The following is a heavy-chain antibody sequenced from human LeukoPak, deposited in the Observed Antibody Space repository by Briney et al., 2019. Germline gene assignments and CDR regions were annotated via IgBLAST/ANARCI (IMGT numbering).Heavy chain of an antibody. J-gene: IGHJ3*02. CDR2: IYTSGST. D-gene: IGHD2-21*02. CDR3: ARDCGGDCSDAFDI. V-gene: IGHV4-39*06. CDR1: GGSISSSSYY. Sequence: SETLSLTCTVSGGSISSSSYYWGWIRQPPGKGLEWIGSIYTSGSTNYNPSLKSRVTMSVDTSKNQFPLKLNSVTAADTAVYYCARDCGGDCSDAFDIWGQGTMVTVSS.